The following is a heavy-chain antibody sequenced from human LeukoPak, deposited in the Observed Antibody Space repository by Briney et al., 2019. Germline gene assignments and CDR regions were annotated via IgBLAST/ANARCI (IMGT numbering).Heavy chain of an antibody. CDR2: IYSSGNT. CDR1: GGSISSSY. CDR3: ASLAVAGLSEGY. Sequence: SETLSLTCTVSGGSISSSYWSWIRQPPGKGLEWIGYIYSSGNTNSNPSLKSRVTIAVDTSKSQFSLKLSSVTAADTAVYYCASLAVAGLSEGYWGQGTLVIVSS. J-gene: IGHJ4*02. D-gene: IGHD6-19*01. V-gene: IGHV4-59*08.